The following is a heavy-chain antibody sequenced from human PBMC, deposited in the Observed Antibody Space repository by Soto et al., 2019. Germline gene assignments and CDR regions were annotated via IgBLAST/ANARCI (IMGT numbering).Heavy chain of an antibody. CDR1: GYTFSSYG. V-gene: IGHV1-18*01. CDR3: ARLPPAGTGMRY. J-gene: IGHJ4*02. D-gene: IGHD6-13*01. CDR2: ISGYNGDT. Sequence: ASVKVSCKTSGYTFSSYGINWVRQAPEEGLDWVGWISGYNGDTDYAQRFHGRVTLTTDTSTRTAYMELRSLSSDDTAVYYCARLPPAGTGMRYWGQGTQVTVSS.